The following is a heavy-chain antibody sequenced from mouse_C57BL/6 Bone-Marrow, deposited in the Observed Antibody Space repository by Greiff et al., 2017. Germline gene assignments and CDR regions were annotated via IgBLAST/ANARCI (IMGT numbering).Heavy chain of an antibody. CDR3: LKGGNWSWFAF. Sequence: QVQLQQSGAELVRPGASVKLSCKASGYTFTDYYINWVKQRPGQGFEWIARMYPGSGNTYYNEKFKGKATLTAEKSSGTAYIQLSSLTSDDSAVYFCLKGGNWSWFAFGGRGTLVTVSA. J-gene: IGHJ3*01. D-gene: IGHD2-1*01. CDR2: MYPGSGNT. CDR1: GYTFTDYY. V-gene: IGHV1-76*01.